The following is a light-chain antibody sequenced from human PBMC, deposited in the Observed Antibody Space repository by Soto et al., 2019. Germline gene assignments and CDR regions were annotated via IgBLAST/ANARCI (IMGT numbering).Light chain of an antibody. V-gene: IGKV1-5*03. CDR3: QHYRGT. J-gene: IGKJ1*01. Sequence: DIQMTQSPSTLSASVGDRVTITCRASQNINTFLAWYQQRPREAPKLLIYMPSSLEGGVPSRFSASGSETEFTLTISSLQPDDFATYYCQHYRGTFGQGTKVES. CDR1: QNINTF. CDR2: MPS.